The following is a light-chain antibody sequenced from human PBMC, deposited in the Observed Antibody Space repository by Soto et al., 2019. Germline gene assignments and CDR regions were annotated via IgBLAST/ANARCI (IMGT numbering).Light chain of an antibody. CDR2: GAF. J-gene: IGKJ4*01. CDR3: HQYKNSPPLT. Sequence: EIVMTQSPATLSVSPGETATLSCRASQSVSYNLAWYQQKPGQGPRLLIYGAFTRATGIPARFSGSRSGTEFTLTITSLQSEDFAVSYCHQYKNSPPLTFGGGTNVQIK. V-gene: IGKV3-15*01. CDR1: QSVSYN.